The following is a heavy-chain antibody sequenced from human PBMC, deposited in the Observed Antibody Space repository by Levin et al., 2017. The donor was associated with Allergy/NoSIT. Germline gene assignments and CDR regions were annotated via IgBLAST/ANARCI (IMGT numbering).Heavy chain of an antibody. CDR2: IDTDGSGA. J-gene: IGHJ5*02. V-gene: IGHV3-74*01. Sequence: PGGSLRLSCAASGFTFTSHWMHWVRQAPGKGLVWVSRIDTDGSGATYADSVKGRFTISRDNARNTVYLEMNSLRAEDTAVYYCVRDRPHNWFDPWGQGTLVTVTS. CDR3: VRDRPHNWFDP. CDR1: GFTFTSHW.